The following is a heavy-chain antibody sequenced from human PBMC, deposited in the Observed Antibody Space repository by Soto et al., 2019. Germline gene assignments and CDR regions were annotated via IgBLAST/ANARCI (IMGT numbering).Heavy chain of an antibody. CDR2: ISYDGNKK. CDR1: GFTFGGFA. J-gene: IGHJ5*02. V-gene: IGHV3-30-3*01. CDR3: ARGGAEAGTPGPQGANCFDP. Sequence: QVQLVESGGGVVQLGRSLRLSCAASGFTFGGFAMHWVRRTPGKGLEWVALISYDGNKKFYADSVRSRLTISRDNSKNTLYLQMNSLIFEDTAMYYCARGGAEAGTPGPQGANCFDPWGQGTLVTVSS. D-gene: IGHD1-1*01.